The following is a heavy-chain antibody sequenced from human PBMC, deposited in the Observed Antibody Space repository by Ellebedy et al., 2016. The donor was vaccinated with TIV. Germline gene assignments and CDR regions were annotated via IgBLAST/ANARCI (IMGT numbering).Heavy chain of an antibody. D-gene: IGHD4-17*01. CDR1: GFSFRSYW. CDR2: ISCGSSYI. Sequence: GESLKISCEASGFSFRSYWMSWVRQAPGKGLEWVSSISCGSSYIYYSSSVKGRFSISRDNAENSLYLQMNNLRAEDTAVYYCARADRYGDPYIDYWGQGTLVTVSS. V-gene: IGHV3-21*06. J-gene: IGHJ4*02. CDR3: ARADRYGDPYIDY.